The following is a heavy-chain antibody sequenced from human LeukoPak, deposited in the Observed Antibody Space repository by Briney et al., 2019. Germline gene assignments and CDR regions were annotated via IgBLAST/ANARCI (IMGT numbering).Heavy chain of an antibody. CDR3: AALIIGRPFDY. Sequence: GGSLRLSCVASGFTFRAYWMSWGRKAPGKGLEYMASIKQDGSETYYVDSVKGRFTISRDNAKDSLDLQMNNLRAEDTAVYYCAALIIGRPFDYWGQGTLVIVSS. J-gene: IGHJ4*02. V-gene: IGHV3-7*03. CDR2: IKQDGSET. D-gene: IGHD1-26*01. CDR1: GFTFRAYW.